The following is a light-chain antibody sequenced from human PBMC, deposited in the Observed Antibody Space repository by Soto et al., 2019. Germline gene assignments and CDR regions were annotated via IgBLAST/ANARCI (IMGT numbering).Light chain of an antibody. Sequence: EVVLTQSPGTLSLSPGDRAALSCRASQSVGRDYLAWFQQKPGQAPRLLIHDASSRATGIPDRFSGSGSGTDFALTISRLEPEDFAVYYCQQYATSPITFGQGTRLEIK. CDR1: QSVGRDY. CDR2: DAS. J-gene: IGKJ5*01. V-gene: IGKV3-20*01. CDR3: QQYATSPIT.